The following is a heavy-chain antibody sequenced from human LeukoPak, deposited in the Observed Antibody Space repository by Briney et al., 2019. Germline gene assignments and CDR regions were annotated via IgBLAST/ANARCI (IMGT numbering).Heavy chain of an antibody. Sequence: GGSLRLSCAASGFTFSSYAMSWVRQAPGKGLEWVSAISGSGGSTYYADSVKGRFTISRDNSKNTLYLQMNSLRAEDTAVYYCAKGTGYSSGWYSDYWGQGTLVTVSS. D-gene: IGHD6-19*01. J-gene: IGHJ4*02. CDR3: AKGTGYSSGWYSDY. CDR1: GFTFSSYA. V-gene: IGHV3-23*01. CDR2: ISGSGGST.